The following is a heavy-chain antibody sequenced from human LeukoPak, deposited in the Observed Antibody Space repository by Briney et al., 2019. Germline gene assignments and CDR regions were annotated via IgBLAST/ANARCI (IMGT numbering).Heavy chain of an antibody. CDR2: IYPGDSDT. CDR3: ARQGAAAGESVDFYYHMDV. Sequence: ESLKSSCKGSGYSFTRYWIGWVRQVPGKGLGWMGMIYPGDSDTRYSPSFQGRVTISTDKSIGPAYLQWSSLKASDTATYFCARQGAAAGESVDFYYHMDVWGKGPTVTVSS. CDR1: GYSFTRYW. V-gene: IGHV5-51*01. J-gene: IGHJ6*03. D-gene: IGHD6-13*01.